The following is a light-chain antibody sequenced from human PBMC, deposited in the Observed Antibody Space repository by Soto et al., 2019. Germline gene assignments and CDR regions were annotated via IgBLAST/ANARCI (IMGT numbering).Light chain of an antibody. CDR3: SSYTGSSTLVV. Sequence: QSALTQPASVSGSPGQSITISCTGTSSDVGGYNYVSWYQQHPGKAPKLMIYDVSNRPSGVSNRFSGAKSGNTASLPISGLQAEDEADYYCSSYTGSSTLVVFGGGTKLTVL. V-gene: IGLV2-14*01. J-gene: IGLJ2*01. CDR1: SSDVGGYNY. CDR2: DVS.